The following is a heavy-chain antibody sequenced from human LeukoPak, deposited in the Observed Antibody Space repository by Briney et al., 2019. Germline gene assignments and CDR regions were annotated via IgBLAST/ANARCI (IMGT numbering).Heavy chain of an antibody. J-gene: IGHJ4*02. CDR3: ARDSGGYSFFDY. D-gene: IGHD5-18*01. CDR2: IKQDGSEK. CDR1: GFTHSSYR. V-gene: IGHV3-7*01. Sequence: GGSLRLSCAASGFTHSSYRMSGVRRAPGGVVEWVANIKQDGSEKYYVDSVKGRFTISRDNAKNSLYLQMNSLRAEDTAVYYCARDSGGYSFFDYWGQGTLVTVSS.